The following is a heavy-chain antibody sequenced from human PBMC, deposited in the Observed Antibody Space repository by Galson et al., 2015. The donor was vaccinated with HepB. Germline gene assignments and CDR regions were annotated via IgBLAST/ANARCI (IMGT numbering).Heavy chain of an antibody. J-gene: IGHJ4*02. CDR1: GGSISSYY. CDR2: IYYSGST. Sequence: ETLSLTCTVSGGSISSYYWSWIRQPPGKGLEWIGSIYYSGSTNYNPSLKSRVTISVDTSKNQFSLKLSSVTAADTAVYYCARDGGYRYGYQAAMAGFDYWGLGTLVTVSS. D-gene: IGHD5-18*01. V-gene: IGHV4-59*01. CDR3: ARDGGYRYGYQAAMAGFDY.